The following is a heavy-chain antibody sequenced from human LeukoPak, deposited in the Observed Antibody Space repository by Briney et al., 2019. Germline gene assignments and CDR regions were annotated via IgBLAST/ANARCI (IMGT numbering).Heavy chain of an antibody. CDR3: AREPTLYSSGLYYFDY. Sequence: PSETLSLTCTVSGGSISSYYWSWIRQPPGKGLEWIGYIYYSGSTNYNPSLKSRVTISVDTSKNQFSLKLSSVTAADTAVYYCAREPTLYSSGLYYFDYWGQGTLVTVSS. V-gene: IGHV4-59*12. CDR2: IYYSGST. D-gene: IGHD6-19*01. J-gene: IGHJ4*02. CDR1: GGSISSYY.